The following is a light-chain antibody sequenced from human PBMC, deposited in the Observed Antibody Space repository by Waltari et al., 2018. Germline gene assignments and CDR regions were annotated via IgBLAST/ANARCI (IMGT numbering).Light chain of an antibody. V-gene: IGLV3-1*01. Sequence: SYELTQPPSVSVSPGQTATISCSGDKLGDKYACWYQQKPGQSPVLVIYQDNRRPSGLPERFSGPDCRNTATPAISGTPAMDADDYFCSAADTNAAGVFGTGTKVTVL. J-gene: IGLJ1*01. CDR2: QDN. CDR1: KLGDKY. CDR3: SAADTNAAGV.